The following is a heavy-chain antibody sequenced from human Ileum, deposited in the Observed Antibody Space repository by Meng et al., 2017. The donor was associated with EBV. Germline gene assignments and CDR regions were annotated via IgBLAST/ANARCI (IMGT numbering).Heavy chain of an antibody. CDR2: MSYTGST. J-gene: IGHJ4*02. Sequence: QVQLEESGPGLVKPSETLSLPCSVSNGSVSSYGYYWTWIRQPPGKGLEWIGYMSYTGSTNYKSTLKSRVTTSVDKSKNQFSLKLSSVTAADTAVYYCARERGGGDRGIQWGQGTLVTVSS. CDR1: NGSVSSYGYY. D-gene: IGHD2-21*02. V-gene: IGHV4-61*08. CDR3: ARERGGGDRGIQ.